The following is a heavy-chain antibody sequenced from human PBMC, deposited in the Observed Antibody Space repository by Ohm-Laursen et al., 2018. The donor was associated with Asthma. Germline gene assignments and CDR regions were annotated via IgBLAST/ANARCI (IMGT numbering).Heavy chain of an antibody. J-gene: IGHJ4*02. CDR2: IYKSGTT. D-gene: IGHD4-17*01. V-gene: IGHV4-30-4*01. CDR3: ARGITTVTPFDY. Sequence: SQTLSLTCSVSGGSIGSGDYYWSWIRQPPGKGLEWIGYIYKSGTTYHKSSLRSRVTMSIDTSKNQFSLKLSSVTAADTAVYYCARGITTVTPFDYWGKGTLVTVSS. CDR1: GGSIGSGDYY.